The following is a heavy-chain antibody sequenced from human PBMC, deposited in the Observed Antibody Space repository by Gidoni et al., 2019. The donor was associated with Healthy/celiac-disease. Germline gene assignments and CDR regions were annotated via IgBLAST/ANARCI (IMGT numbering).Heavy chain of an antibody. CDR3: ARHGSSNLRDWYFDL. J-gene: IGHJ2*01. V-gene: IGHV5-10-1*03. Sequence: EVQLVQSGAEVKKPGESLRISCKGSGYSFTSYWISWGRQMPGKGLAWMGRIDPIDSYTNYSPSFQGHVTISADKSISTAYLQWSSLKASDTAMYYCARHGSSNLRDWYFDLWGRGTLVTVSS. CDR2: IDPIDSYT. D-gene: IGHD2-15*01. CDR1: GYSFTSYW.